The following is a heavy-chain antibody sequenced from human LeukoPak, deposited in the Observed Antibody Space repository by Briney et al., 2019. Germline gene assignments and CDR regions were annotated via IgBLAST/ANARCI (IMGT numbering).Heavy chain of an antibody. CDR1: GFTFSDYY. CDR3: ARVPAYGDYFDY. Sequence: GGSLILSCAASGFTFSDYYMSWIRQAPGKGLEWVSYISSGSSYTNYADSVKGRFTISRDNAKNSLYLQMNSLRAEDTAVYYCARVPAYGDYFDYWGQGTLVTVSS. CDR2: ISSGSSYT. D-gene: IGHD4-17*01. V-gene: IGHV3-11*05. J-gene: IGHJ4*02.